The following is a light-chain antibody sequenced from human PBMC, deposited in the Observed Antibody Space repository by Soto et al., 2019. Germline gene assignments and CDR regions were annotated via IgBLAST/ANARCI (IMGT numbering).Light chain of an antibody. V-gene: IGLV2-14*03. J-gene: IGLJ1*01. Sequence: QSVLTQPASVSGSPGQSITISCTGTSSDVGGYNYVSWYQHHPGKAPKLMIYDVSNRPSRVSNRFSGSKSGNTASLTISGLQPEDEADYYCCSYTTSNTRQIVFGTGTKVTVL. CDR2: DVS. CDR3: CSYTTSNTRQIV. CDR1: SSDVGGYNY.